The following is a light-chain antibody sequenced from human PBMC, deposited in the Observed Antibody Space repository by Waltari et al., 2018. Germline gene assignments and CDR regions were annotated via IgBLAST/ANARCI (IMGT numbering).Light chain of an antibody. CDR1: SFDVASYNL. V-gene: IGLV2-23*01. Sequence: QSALTQPASVSGSPGQSITISCTGRSFDVASYNLVSWYQPHPGKAPKLMIYEDAKRPSGVSNRFSGSKSGNTASLTISGLQAEDEADYYCCSYAGSWVFGGGTKLTVL. J-gene: IGLJ3*02. CDR2: EDA. CDR3: CSYAGSWV.